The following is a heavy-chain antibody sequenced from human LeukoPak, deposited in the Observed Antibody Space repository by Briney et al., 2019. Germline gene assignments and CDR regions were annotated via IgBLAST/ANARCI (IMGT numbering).Heavy chain of an antibody. V-gene: IGHV1-69*13. D-gene: IGHD3-10*01. CDR3: ASHGTYYYGSGSQRFDY. Sequence: SVKVSCKASGGTFSSYAISWVRQAPGQGLEWMGGIIPIFGTANYAQKFQGRVTITADESTSTAYMELSSLRSEDTAVYYCASHGTYYYGSGSQRFDYWGQGTLVTVSS. J-gene: IGHJ4*02. CDR1: GGTFSSYA. CDR2: IIPIFGTA.